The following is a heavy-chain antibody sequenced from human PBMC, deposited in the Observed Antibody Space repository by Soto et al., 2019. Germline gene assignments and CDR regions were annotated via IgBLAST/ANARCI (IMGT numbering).Heavy chain of an antibody. J-gene: IGHJ6*03. CDR2: ISSSSSTI. CDR3: ARGTRPGIAVAATIYYYYYMDV. CDR1: GFTFSSYS. Sequence: GGSLRLSCAASGFTFSSYSMNWVRQAPGKGLEWVSYISSSSSTIYYADSVKGRFTISRDNAKNSLYLQMNSLRAEDTAVYYCARGTRPGIAVAATIYYYYYMDVWGKGTTVTVSS. V-gene: IGHV3-48*01. D-gene: IGHD6-19*01.